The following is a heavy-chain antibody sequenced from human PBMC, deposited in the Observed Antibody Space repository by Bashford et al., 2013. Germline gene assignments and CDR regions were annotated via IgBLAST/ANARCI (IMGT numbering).Heavy chain of an antibody. D-gene: IGHD2-2*01. CDR2: IYYSGST. J-gene: IGHJ6*02. V-gene: IGHV4-59*08. CDR1: GGSISSYY. Sequence: SETLSLTCTVSGGSISSYYWSWIRQPPGKGLEWIGYIYYSGSTNYNPSLKSRVTISVDTSKNSLFLQMNSLRDGDTAVYYCARGYCSSTSCYESVPHYYYGMDVWGQGTTVTVSS. CDR3: ARGYCSSTSCYESVPHYYYGMDV.